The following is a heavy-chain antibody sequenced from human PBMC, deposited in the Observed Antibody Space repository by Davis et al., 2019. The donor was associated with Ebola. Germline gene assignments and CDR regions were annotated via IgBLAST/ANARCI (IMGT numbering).Heavy chain of an antibody. CDR1: GYSVTTYW. J-gene: IGHJ6*02. V-gene: IGHV5-10-1*01. Sequence: GESLKISCKASGYSVTTYWISWVRQMPGKGLEWMGKIDPSDSYATYSPSFQGHVTISADKSISTAYLQWSSLKASDTAMYFCARHFVGKLFGMDVWGQGTTVTVSS. CDR3: ARHFVGKLFGMDV. CDR2: IDPSDSYA. D-gene: IGHD3-3*02.